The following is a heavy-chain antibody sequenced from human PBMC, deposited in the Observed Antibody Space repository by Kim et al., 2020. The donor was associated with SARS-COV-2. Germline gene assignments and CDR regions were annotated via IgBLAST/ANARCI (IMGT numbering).Heavy chain of an antibody. CDR1: GGSISSGSYY. J-gene: IGHJ4*02. CDR3: AREVREGGTMIVVVITTSYYFDY. Sequence: SETLSLTCTVSGGSISSGSYYWSWIRQPAGKGLEWIGRIYTSGSTNYNPSLKSRVTISVDTSKNQFSLKLSSVTAADTAVYYCAREVREGGTMIVVVITTSYYFDYWGQGTLVTVSS. V-gene: IGHV4-61*02. D-gene: IGHD3-22*01. CDR2: IYTSGST.